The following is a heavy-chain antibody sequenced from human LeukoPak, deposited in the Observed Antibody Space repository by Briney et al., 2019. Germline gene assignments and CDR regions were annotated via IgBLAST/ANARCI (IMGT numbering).Heavy chain of an antibody. Sequence: ASVNVSCKASGYTFTNFYMHWVRQAPGQGLEWMGLIHPSDGDTKYAQEFQDRVTMTRDTSTSTVYMELSSLRFEDTAVYYCATYTQSGAQGISDYWGQGTLVTVSS. V-gene: IGHV1-46*01. J-gene: IGHJ4*02. D-gene: IGHD3-10*01. CDR1: GYTFTNFY. CDR3: ATYTQSGAQGISDY. CDR2: IHPSDGDT.